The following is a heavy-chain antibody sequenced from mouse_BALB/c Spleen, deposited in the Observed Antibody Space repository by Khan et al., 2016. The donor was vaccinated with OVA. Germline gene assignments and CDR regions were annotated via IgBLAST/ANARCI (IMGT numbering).Heavy chain of an antibody. D-gene: IGHD2-10*01. CDR3: ARQAYYHYYIMDC. Sequence: QVQLKESGPGLVAPSQSVYITCTISGFSLTNYGVHWVRQPPGKGLEWLGVIWSDGGDTYNSALKSRLSISKDNSKNQVFLKMNSIQTDETAMYYCARQAYYHYYIMDCWGQGTTVTVSS. CDR2: IWSDGGD. CDR1: GFSLTNYG. J-gene: IGHJ4*01. V-gene: IGHV2-6-1*01.